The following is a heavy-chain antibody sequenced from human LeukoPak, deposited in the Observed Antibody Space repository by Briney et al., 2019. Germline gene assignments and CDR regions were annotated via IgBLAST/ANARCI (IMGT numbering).Heavy chain of an antibody. V-gene: IGHV1-46*01. Sequence: ASVKVSCKASGYTFTSYYMHWVRQAPGQGLERMGIINPSGGSTSYAQKFQGRVTMTRDTSTSTVYMELSSLRSEDTAVYFCATTGTVVDAFDIWGQGTMVTVSS. CDR2: INPSGGST. CDR1: GYTFTSYY. J-gene: IGHJ3*02. D-gene: IGHD1-1*01. CDR3: ATTGTVVDAFDI.